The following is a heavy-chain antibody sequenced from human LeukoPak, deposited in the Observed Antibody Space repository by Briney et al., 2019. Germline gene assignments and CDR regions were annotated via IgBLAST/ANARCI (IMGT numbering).Heavy chain of an antibody. CDR2: IYSGTT. CDR1: GFTVSANS. Sequence: PGGSLRLSCTVSGFTVSANSMSWVRQAPGKGLEWVSFIYSGTTHYSDSVKGRFTISRDNAKNSLYLQMNSLRAEDTAVYYCARDPAYYDYVWGTEKSNYYYYMDVWGKGTTVTISS. V-gene: IGHV3-53*01. CDR3: ARDPAYYDYVWGTEKSNYYYYMDV. J-gene: IGHJ6*03. D-gene: IGHD3-16*01.